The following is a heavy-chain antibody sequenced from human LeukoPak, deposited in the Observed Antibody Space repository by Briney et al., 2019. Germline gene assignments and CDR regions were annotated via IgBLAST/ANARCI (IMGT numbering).Heavy chain of an antibody. Sequence: SETLSLTCTVSGGSISSYYWSWIRQPPGKGLEWIGEINHSGSTNYNPSLKSRVTISVDTSKNQFSLKLSSVTAADTAVYYCARTTEGYAGGPGYSYYYYMDVWGKGTTVTISS. V-gene: IGHV4-34*01. CDR1: GGSISSYY. J-gene: IGHJ6*03. D-gene: IGHD5-12*01. CDR2: INHSGST. CDR3: ARTTEGYAGGPGYSYYYYMDV.